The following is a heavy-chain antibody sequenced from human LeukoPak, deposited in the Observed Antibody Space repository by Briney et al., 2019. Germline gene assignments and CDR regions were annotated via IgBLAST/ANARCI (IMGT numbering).Heavy chain of an antibody. CDR2: IYTSGST. Sequence: SETLSLTCTVSGGSISSGSYYWSWIRQPAGKGLEWIGRIYTSGSTNYNPTLKSRVTISVDTSKNQFSLKLSSVTAADTAVYYCARDPWGVVEMDVWGKGTTVTVSS. V-gene: IGHV4-61*02. J-gene: IGHJ6*04. D-gene: IGHD2-2*01. CDR1: GGSISSGSYY. CDR3: ARDPWGVVEMDV.